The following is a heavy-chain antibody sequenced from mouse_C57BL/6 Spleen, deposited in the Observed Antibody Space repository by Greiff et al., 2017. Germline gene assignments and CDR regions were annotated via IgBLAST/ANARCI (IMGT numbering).Heavy chain of an antibody. V-gene: IGHV1-66*01. D-gene: IGHD1-2*01. Sequence: QVQLQQSGPELVKPGASVKISCKASGYSFTSYYIHWVKQRPGQGLELIGWIYPGSGNTKYNEKFKGKCTLTADTSSSTAYMHLSSLTSEDAAVYYCARDYYGGFADWGQGTLVTVSA. CDR3: ARDYYGGFAD. CDR2: IYPGSGNT. CDR1: GYSFTSYY. J-gene: IGHJ3*01.